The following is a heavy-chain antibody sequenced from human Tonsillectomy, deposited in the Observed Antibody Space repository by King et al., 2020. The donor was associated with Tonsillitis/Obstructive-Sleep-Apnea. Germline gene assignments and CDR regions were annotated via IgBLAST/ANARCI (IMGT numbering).Heavy chain of an antibody. Sequence: VQLVESGTEVKKPGESLKISCKGSGYSFTNYWIGWVRQMPGKGLEWMGIVYPGDSDTRYSPSFQGQVTISADKSISTAFLQWSSLKASGTAIYYCARHNEGSSGYDFLDYWGQGTLVTVSS. CDR1: GYSFTNYW. CDR2: VYPGDSDT. J-gene: IGHJ4*02. V-gene: IGHV5-51*01. CDR3: ARHNEGSSGYDFLDY. D-gene: IGHD5-12*01.